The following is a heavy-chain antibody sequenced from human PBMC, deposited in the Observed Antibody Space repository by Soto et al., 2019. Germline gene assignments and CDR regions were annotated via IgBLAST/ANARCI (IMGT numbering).Heavy chain of an antibody. D-gene: IGHD3-3*01. CDR2: IWYDGSNK. CDR1: GFTFSSYG. CDR3: AREDFWSGYYTFGYHYYYGMDV. Sequence: QVQLVESGGGVVQPGRSLRLSCAASGFTFSSYGMHWVRQAPGKGLEWVAVIWYDGSNKYYADSVKGRFTISRDNSKNTLYLQMNSLRAEDTAVYYCAREDFWSGYYTFGYHYYYGMDVWGQGTTVTVSS. J-gene: IGHJ6*02. V-gene: IGHV3-33*01.